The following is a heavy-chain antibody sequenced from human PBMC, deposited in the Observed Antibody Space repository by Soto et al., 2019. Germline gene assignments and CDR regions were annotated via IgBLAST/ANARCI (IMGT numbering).Heavy chain of an antibody. CDR3: ASSGGPEGDWFDP. D-gene: IGHD3-16*01. Sequence: PSETMSLTCTVSGASIRRRGYYWSWIRHHPGEGLEWIGFVYYSGITDYNPSLKSRVSISADTSKNEFSLRLYSVTAADTAVYYCASSGGPEGDWFDPWGPGTLVTVSS. V-gene: IGHV4-31*03. CDR2: VYYSGIT. J-gene: IGHJ5*02. CDR1: GASIRRRGYY.